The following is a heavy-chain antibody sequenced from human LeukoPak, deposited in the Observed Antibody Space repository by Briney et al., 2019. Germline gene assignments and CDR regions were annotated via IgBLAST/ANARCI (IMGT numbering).Heavy chain of an antibody. CDR2: IYHSGST. CDR1: GGSISSGGYS. D-gene: IGHD1-26*01. J-gene: IGHJ4*02. CDR3: ARGDLRIVGATN. V-gene: IGHV4-30-2*01. Sequence: SETLSLTCAVSGGSISSGGYSWSWIRQPPGKGLEWIGYIYHSGSTYYNPSLKSRVTISVDTSKNQFSLKLSSVTAADTAVYYCARGDLRIVGATNRGQGTLVTVSS.